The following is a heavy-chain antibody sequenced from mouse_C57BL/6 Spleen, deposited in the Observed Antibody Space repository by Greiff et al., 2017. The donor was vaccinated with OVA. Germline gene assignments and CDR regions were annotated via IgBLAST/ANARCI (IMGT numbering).Heavy chain of an antibody. CDR2: INPYNGDT. CDR1: GYSFTGYF. CDR3: ATGSFDY. J-gene: IGHJ2*01. D-gene: IGHD4-1*01. V-gene: IGHV1-20*01. Sequence: EVKLMESGPELVKPGDSVKISCKASGYSFTGYFMNWVMQSHGKSLEWIGRINPYNGDTFYNQKFKGKATLTVDKSSSTAHMELRSLTSEDSAVYYCATGSFDYWGQGTTLTVSS.